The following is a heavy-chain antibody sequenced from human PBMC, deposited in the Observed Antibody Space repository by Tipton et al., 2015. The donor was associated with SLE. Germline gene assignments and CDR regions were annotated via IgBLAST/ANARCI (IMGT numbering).Heavy chain of an antibody. J-gene: IGHJ4*02. CDR1: GYSFTSYW. CDR3: VRLASGVVVYIVPIEDY. V-gene: IGHV5-51*03. Sequence: QLVQSGAEVKKPGESLKISCKGSGYSFTSYWIAWVRQMPGKGLEWMGIIYPLDSDTRYSPSFQGQVTISADKSINTAYLQWSSLRASDTAMYYCVRLASGVVVYIVPIEDYWGQGTLVTVSS. CDR2: IYPLDSDT. D-gene: IGHD5-12*01.